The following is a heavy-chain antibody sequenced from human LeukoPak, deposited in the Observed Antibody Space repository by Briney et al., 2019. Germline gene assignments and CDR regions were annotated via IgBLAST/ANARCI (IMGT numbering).Heavy chain of an antibody. CDR1: GYSISSGYY. J-gene: IGHJ4*02. V-gene: IGHV4-38-2*01. CDR3: ARYCSSTSCYMGTFDY. D-gene: IGHD2-2*02. Sequence: TPSETLSLTCAVSGYSISSGYYWGWIRQPPGKGLEWIGSIYHSGSTYYNPSLKSRVTISVDTSKNQFSLKLSSVTAADTAVYYCARYCSSTSCYMGTFDYWGQGTLVTASS. CDR2: IYHSGST.